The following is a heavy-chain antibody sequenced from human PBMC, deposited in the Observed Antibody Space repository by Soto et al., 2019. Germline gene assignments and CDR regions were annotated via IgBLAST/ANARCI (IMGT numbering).Heavy chain of an antibody. D-gene: IGHD5-12*01. CDR2: ISWNSGNI. Sequence: SLRLSCAASGFTFDDYAMHWVRQAPGKGLEWVSGISWNSGNIDYADSVKGRFTISRDNAKNSLYLQMNSLRADDTALFYCAKGPGGYNDYFDYWGQGTLVTVSS. CDR3: AKGPGGYNDYFDY. CDR1: GFTFDDYA. V-gene: IGHV3-9*01. J-gene: IGHJ4*02.